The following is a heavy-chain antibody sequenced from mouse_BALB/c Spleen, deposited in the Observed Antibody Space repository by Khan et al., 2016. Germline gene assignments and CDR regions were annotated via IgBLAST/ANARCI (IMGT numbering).Heavy chain of an antibody. D-gene: IGHD2-10*01. CDR3: ANLLWSHVSTMQY. CDR1: G. V-gene: IGHV2-6-5*01. Sequence: GVRWIRQPPGKGLEWLGLIWGGGSTYYNSVLKSRLSISKDNSKSQVFVKMKSLQTDDIAMYYCANLLWSHVSTMQYCGLGISVNVSS. J-gene: IGHJ4*01. CDR2: IWGGGST.